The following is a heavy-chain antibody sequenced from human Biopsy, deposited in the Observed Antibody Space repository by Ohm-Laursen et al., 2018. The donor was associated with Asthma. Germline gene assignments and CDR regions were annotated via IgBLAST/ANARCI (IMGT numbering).Heavy chain of an antibody. CDR2: ISYDGSNK. V-gene: IGHV3-30*03. CDR3: ASQSSGPDFWSGYYYFDY. CDR1: GFTFSSYG. J-gene: IGHJ4*02. Sequence: SLRLTCTASGFTFSSYGMHWVRQAPGKGLEWVAVISYDGSNKYYADSVKGRFTISRDNSKNTLYLQMNSLRAEDTAVYYCASQSSGPDFWSGYYYFDYWGQGTLVTVSS. D-gene: IGHD3-3*01.